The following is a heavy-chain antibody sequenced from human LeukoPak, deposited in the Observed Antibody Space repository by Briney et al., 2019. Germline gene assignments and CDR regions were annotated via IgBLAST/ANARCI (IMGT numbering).Heavy chain of an antibody. J-gene: IGHJ4*02. D-gene: IGHD3-3*01. CDR2: ISGSGGST. Sequence: GGSLRLSCGAALLTLSYYARSGGRQAPGKGLEWFSAISGSGGSTYYADSVKGRFTISRDNSKNTLYLQIGPMRADDTVHYCCEKDARRNYDFWDRFDCGGQGTLVTVSS. CDR3: EKDARRNYDFWDRFDC. V-gene: IGHV3-23*01. CDR1: LLTLSYYA.